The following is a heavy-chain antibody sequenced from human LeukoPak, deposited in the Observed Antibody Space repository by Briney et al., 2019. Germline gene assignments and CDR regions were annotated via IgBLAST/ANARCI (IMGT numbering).Heavy chain of an antibody. CDR3: ARANSTRFLEWLSIPQLYYMDV. V-gene: IGHV1-69*01. D-gene: IGHD3-3*01. CDR2: IIPIFGTA. J-gene: IGHJ6*03. CDR1: GGAFSSYS. Sequence: GSSVKVSCKASGGAFSSYSISWVRQAPGQGLEWMGGIIPIFGTANYAQKFQGRVRITADESTSTAYMELSSLRSEDTAVYYCARANSTRFLEWLSIPQLYYMDVWGKGTTVTVSS.